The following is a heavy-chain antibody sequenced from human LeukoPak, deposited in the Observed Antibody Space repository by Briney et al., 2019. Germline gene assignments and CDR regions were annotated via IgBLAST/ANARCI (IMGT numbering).Heavy chain of an antibody. CDR3: ARHLRSGSYPYYFDY. CDR2: IYPGDSDT. V-gene: IGHV5-51*01. CDR1: GYSFTSYW. Sequence: LGESLKISCKGSGYSFTSYWIGWVRQIPGKGLEWMGIIYPGDSDTRYSPSFQGQVTISADKSINTAYLQWSSLKASNTAMYYCARHLRSGSYPYYFDYWGQGTLVTVSS. D-gene: IGHD1-26*01. J-gene: IGHJ4*02.